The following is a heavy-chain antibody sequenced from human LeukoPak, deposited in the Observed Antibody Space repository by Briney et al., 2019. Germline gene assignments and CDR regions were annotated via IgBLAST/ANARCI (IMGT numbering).Heavy chain of an antibody. CDR2: IYYSGST. CDR3: ARVPAAPRLYMDV. J-gene: IGHJ6*02. CDR1: SGPFNSYY. D-gene: IGHD2-2*01. V-gene: IGHV4-59*01. Sequence: SETLSLTCTVSSGPFNSYYWSWLRQPPGKGLEWIGYIYYSGSTNYNPSLKSRVTISVDTSKNQFSLKLSSVTAADTAVYYCARVPAAPRLYMDVWGQGTTVIVSS.